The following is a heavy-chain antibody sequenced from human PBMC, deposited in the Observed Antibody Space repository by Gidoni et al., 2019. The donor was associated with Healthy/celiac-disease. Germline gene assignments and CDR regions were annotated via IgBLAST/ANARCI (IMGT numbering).Heavy chain of an antibody. CDR3: AKASSVVIHYYYGMDV. CDR1: GLPFSRYG. J-gene: IGHJ6*02. Sequence: QVQLVESGGGVVQPGRSLRLSCAASGLPFSRYGMHWVRQAPGKGGEWVAVISNDGRNKYYADSVKGRFTISRDNSKNTLYLQMNSLRAEDTAVYYCAKASSVVIHYYYGMDVWGQGTTVTVSS. CDR2: ISNDGRNK. V-gene: IGHV3-30*18. D-gene: IGHD3-16*02.